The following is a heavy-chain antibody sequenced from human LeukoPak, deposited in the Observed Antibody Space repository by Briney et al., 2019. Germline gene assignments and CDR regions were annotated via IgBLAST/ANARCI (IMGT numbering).Heavy chain of an antibody. CDR2: FYYSGST. CDR1: GGSISSSSYY. CDR3: ARLGSGTNNWFDP. V-gene: IGHV4-39*01. Sequence: SETLSLTCTVSGGSISSSSYYWGWVRQPPGKGLEWIGSFYYSGSTFYNPSLKSRVTISVDTSKNQFSLKVSSVTAADTAVYYCARLGSGTNNWFDPWGQGTLVTVSS. D-gene: IGHD1-26*01. J-gene: IGHJ5*02.